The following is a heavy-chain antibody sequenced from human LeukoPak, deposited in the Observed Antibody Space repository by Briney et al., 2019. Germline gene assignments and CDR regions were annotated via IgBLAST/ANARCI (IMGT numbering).Heavy chain of an antibody. J-gene: IGHJ4*02. V-gene: IGHV3-48*03. Sequence: GGSLRLSCAASGYTFSSYEMNWVRQAPGKGREWVSYISSRGSTIYYADSVKGRFTISRDNAKNSLYLQMNSLRGEDTAVYFCAKMDYYDSSGYASLFDHWGQGTLATVSP. CDR1: GYTFSSYE. CDR2: ISSRGSTI. CDR3: AKMDYYDSSGYASLFDH. D-gene: IGHD3-22*01.